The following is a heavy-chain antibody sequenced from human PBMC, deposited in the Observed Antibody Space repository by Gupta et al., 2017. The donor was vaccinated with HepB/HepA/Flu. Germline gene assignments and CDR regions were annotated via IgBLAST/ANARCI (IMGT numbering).Heavy chain of an antibody. V-gene: IGHV3-30*03. CDR3: ARDHCTTTSCSHYYFDF. D-gene: IGHD2-2*01. CDR2: ISYDGSNK. Sequence: QVQLVESGGGVVQPGRSLRLSCAASGFNFIPYGMHWVRKAPGKGLEWVALISYDGSNKYFADSVKGRFTISRDNSKDTLYLQMNSLRPEDTAVYYCARDHCTTTSCSHYYFDFWGQGTLVTVSS. CDR1: GFNFIPYG. J-gene: IGHJ4*02.